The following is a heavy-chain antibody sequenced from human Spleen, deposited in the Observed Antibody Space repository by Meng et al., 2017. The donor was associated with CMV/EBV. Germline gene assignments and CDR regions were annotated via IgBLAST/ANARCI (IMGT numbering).Heavy chain of an antibody. CDR3: ARYANDY. D-gene: IGHD2-8*01. Sequence: GESLKISCAASGFTFSAYAMNWVRQAPGKGLEWVASISPTGSYIYYADSVKGRFTISRDNAKNSLYLQMNSLRAEDTAVYYCARYANDYWGQGTLVTVSS. J-gene: IGHJ4*02. V-gene: IGHV3-21*01. CDR1: GFTFSAYA. CDR2: ISPTGSYI.